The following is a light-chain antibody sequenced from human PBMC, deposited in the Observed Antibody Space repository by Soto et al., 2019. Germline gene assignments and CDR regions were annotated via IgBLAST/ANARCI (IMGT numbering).Light chain of an antibody. Sequence: QSGLTQPASVSGSPGQSITISCTGSNSDIGGYNYVSWYQQHPGKAPKLLIYEVSTRPSGISNRFSGSKSGNTASLTISGLQAEDEADYYCPSFTSSSTLVFGTGTKVTVL. CDR1: NSDIGGYNY. CDR3: PSFTSSSTLV. CDR2: EVS. J-gene: IGLJ1*01. V-gene: IGLV2-14*01.